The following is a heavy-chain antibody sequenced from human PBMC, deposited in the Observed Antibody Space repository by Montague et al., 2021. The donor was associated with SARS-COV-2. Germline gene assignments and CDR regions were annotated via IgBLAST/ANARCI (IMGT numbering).Heavy chain of an antibody. CDR1: GGSISSSSYY. J-gene: IGHJ2*01. V-gene: IGHV4-31*03. CDR2: IYYSGST. CDR3: ARLRSSSNWYFDL. D-gene: IGHD6-6*01. Sequence: TLSLTCTVSGGSISSSSYYWSWIRQHPGKGLEWIGYIYYSGSTYYNPSLKSRVTISVDTSKNQFSLKLSPVTAADTAVYYCARLRSSSNWYFDLWGRGTLVTVSS.